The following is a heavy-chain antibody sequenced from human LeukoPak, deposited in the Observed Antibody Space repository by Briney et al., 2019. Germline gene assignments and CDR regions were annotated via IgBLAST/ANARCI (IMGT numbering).Heavy chain of an antibody. CDR3: AKVRQSSRELYYFDC. CDR1: GFTFSSYA. Sequence: AGGSLRLSCAASGFTFSSYAMSWVRQAPGKGLEWVSGISGSGGSTYYADSVKGRFPISRDNSKNTLYLQMNSLRVEDTAVYYCAKVRQSSRELYYFDCWGQGTLVTVSS. CDR2: ISGSGGST. D-gene: IGHD1-7*01. V-gene: IGHV3-23*01. J-gene: IGHJ4*02.